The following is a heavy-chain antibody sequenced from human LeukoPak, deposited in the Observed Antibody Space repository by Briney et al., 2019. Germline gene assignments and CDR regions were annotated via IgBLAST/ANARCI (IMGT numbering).Heavy chain of an antibody. CDR2: IRYDGSNK. J-gene: IGHJ4*02. Sequence: GGSLRLSXAASGFTFSSYGMHWVRQAPGKGLEWLAFIRYDGSNKYYADSVKGRFTISRDNSKNTLYLQMNSLRAEDTAVYYCAKTLLRFLEYQFDYWGQGTLVTVSS. CDR1: GFTFSSYG. CDR3: AKTLLRFLEYQFDY. V-gene: IGHV3-30*02. D-gene: IGHD3-3*01.